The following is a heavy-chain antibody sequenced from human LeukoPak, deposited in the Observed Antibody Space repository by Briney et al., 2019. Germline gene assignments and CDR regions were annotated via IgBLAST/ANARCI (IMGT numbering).Heavy chain of an antibody. CDR3: AKEQSTDRAWFGELLE. Sequence: SGGSLRLSCAASGFTFSSYAMSWVRQAPGKGLEWVSGISGSGDNTYYADSVKGRFTISRDNSKFTPYLQMNSLRAEDTALYYCAKEQSTDRAWFGELLEWGQGNMVTVSS. CDR2: ISGSGDNT. V-gene: IGHV3-23*01. D-gene: IGHD3-10*01. J-gene: IGHJ4*02. CDR1: GFTFSSYA.